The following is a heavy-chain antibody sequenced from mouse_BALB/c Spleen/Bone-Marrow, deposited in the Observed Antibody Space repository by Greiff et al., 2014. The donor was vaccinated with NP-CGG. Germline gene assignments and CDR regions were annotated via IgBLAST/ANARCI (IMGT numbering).Heavy chain of an antibody. CDR1: GYTFTSYW. CDR2: INPSTTYS. CDR3: ALYYRYDYFDY. D-gene: IGHD2-14*01. Sequence: VQLQESGAELAKPGASVKMSCKASGYTFTSYWMHRVKQRPGQGLEWIGYINPSTTYSAYNQKFKDKATLTADKSSSTAYMQLSSLTSGDSAVYYCALYYRYDYFDYWGQGTTLTVSS. J-gene: IGHJ2*01. V-gene: IGHV1-7*01.